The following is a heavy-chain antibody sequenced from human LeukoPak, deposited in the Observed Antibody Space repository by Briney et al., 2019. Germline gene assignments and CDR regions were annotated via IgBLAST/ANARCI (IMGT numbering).Heavy chain of an antibody. Sequence: GGSLRLSCAASGFTFSSYAMSWVRQAPGKGLERVSAISGSGGSTYYADSVKGRFTISRDNSKNTLYLQMNSLRAEDTAVYYCAKGIGPANYYYYGMDVWGQGTTVTVSS. CDR3: AKGIGPANYYYYGMDV. D-gene: IGHD2-15*01. J-gene: IGHJ6*02. CDR1: GFTFSSYA. V-gene: IGHV3-23*01. CDR2: ISGSGGST.